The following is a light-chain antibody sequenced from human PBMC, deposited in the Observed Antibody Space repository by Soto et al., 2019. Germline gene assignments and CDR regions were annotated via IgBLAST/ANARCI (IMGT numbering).Light chain of an antibody. CDR3: NSYAGSNNVV. CDR2: EVS. Sequence: QSALTQPPSASGSPGQSVTISCTGASSDVGGYNYVSWYQQHPGKAPKLMIYEVSKRPSGVPDRFSGSKSGNTASLTVSGRQAEDEADYYCNSYAGSNNVVFGGGTKRTVL. J-gene: IGLJ2*01. V-gene: IGLV2-8*01. CDR1: SSDVGGYNY.